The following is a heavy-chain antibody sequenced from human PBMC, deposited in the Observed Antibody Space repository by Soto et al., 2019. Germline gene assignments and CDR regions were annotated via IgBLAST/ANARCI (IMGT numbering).Heavy chain of an antibody. Sequence: PSETLSLTCTVSGGSISSSSYYWGWIRQPPGKGLEWIGSIYYSGSTYYNPSLKSRVTISVDTSKNQLSLKLSSVTAADTAVYYCARQRSVLRFLEWSSLDAFDIWGQGTMVTVSS. D-gene: IGHD3-3*01. CDR3: ARQRSVLRFLEWSSLDAFDI. CDR1: GGSISSSSYY. CDR2: IYYSGST. J-gene: IGHJ3*02. V-gene: IGHV4-39*01.